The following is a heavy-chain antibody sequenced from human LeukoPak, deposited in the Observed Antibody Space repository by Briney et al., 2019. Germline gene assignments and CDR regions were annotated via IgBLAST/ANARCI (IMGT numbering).Heavy chain of an antibody. J-gene: IGHJ6*03. V-gene: IGHV4-4*09. CDR3: ARLPAAPGNYYYYYMDV. D-gene: IGHD6-13*01. CDR1: GDSISRYY. CDR2: INTGGRT. Sequence: PSETLSLTCTVSGDSISRYYWSWIRHPPGKGLEWIGYINTGGRTDCNPSLKSRVTISVDTSKNQFSLNLISVTAADTAVYYCARLPAAPGNYYYYYMDVWGKGTTVTVSS.